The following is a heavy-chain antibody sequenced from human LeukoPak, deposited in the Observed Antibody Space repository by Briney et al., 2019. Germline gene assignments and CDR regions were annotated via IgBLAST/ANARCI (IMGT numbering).Heavy chain of an antibody. J-gene: IGHJ5*02. CDR1: GYTFTGYY. CDR3: ARSAWFDP. CDR2: MNPNSGNT. V-gene: IGHV1-8*03. Sequence: ASVKVSCKASGYTFTGYYMHWVRQATGQGLEWMGWMNPNSGNTGYAQKFQGRVTITRNTSISTAYMELSSLRSEDTAVYYCARSAWFDPWGQGTLVTVSS.